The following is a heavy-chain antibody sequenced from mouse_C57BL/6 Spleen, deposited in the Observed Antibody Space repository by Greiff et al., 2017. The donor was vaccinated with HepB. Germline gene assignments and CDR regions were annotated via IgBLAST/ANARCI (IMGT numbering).Heavy chain of an antibody. D-gene: IGHD2-3*01. CDR1: GYTFTSYW. J-gene: IGHJ2*01. CDR3: ARGSYEGSLDD. Sequence: QVQLQQPGAELVMPGASVKLSCKASGYTFTSYWMHWVKQRPGQGLEWIGEIDPSDSYTNYNQKFKGKSTLTVDKSSSTAYMQLSSLTSEDSAVYYCARGSYEGSLDDWGQGTTLTVSS. CDR2: IDPSDSYT. V-gene: IGHV1-69*01.